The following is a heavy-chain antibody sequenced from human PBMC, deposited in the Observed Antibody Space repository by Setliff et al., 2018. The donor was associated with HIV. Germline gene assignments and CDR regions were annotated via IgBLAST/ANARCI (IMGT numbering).Heavy chain of an antibody. CDR1: GYMFSGFH. V-gene: IGHV1-2*06. CDR3: ARDRGEVAMVRGAHDAFDI. J-gene: IGHJ3*02. CDR2: INPNSGGT. Sequence: ASVKVSCKASGYMFSGFHMHWVRQAAGQVLEWMGRINPNSGGTNYAQKFQGRVTMTRDTSISTAYMELSRLRSDDTAVYYCARDRGEVAMVRGAHDAFDIWGQGTMVTVSS. D-gene: IGHD3-10*01.